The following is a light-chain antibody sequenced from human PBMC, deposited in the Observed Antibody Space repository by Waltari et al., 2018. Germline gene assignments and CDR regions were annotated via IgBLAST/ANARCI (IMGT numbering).Light chain of an antibody. Sequence: SVLTQPPSASATPGPRVTISCSGSDFHIGTSSVNWYQQVPGAAPKLVIFRNYQRPSGIPDRFSGFKAGTSASVVISGVQSEDAATYHCATWDDSLNGVVFGGGTTLTVL. J-gene: IGLJ3*02. CDR2: RNY. V-gene: IGLV1-44*01. CDR1: DFHIGTSS. CDR3: ATWDDSLNGVV.